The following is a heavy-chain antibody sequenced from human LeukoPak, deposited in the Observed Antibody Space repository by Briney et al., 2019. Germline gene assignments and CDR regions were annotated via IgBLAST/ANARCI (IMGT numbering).Heavy chain of an antibody. V-gene: IGHV3-11*04. CDR1: GFTFSDYY. D-gene: IGHD1-26*01. Sequence: GSLRLSCAASGFTFSDYYMSWIRQAPGKGLEWVSYISSSGSTIYYADSVKGRFTISRDNAKNSLYLQMNSLGAEDTAVYYCARDLDYSGSPRTCDYWGQGTLVTVSS. CDR2: ISSSGSTI. CDR3: ARDLDYSGSPRTCDY. J-gene: IGHJ4*02.